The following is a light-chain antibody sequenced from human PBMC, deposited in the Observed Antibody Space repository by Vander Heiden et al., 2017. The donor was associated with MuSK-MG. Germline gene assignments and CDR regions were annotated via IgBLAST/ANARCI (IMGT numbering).Light chain of an antibody. J-gene: IGLJ1*01. V-gene: IGLV2-14*01. CDR1: SSDVGGYNY. CDR3: ISYTSISTYV. CDR2: EVS. Sequence: QSALPQPASVSGSPGQSITLSCTGTSSDVGGYNYVSWYQQHPGKAPKLMIYEVSNRPSGVSNRFSGSKSGNTASLTISGLQAEDEADYYCISYTSISTYVFGTGTKVTVL.